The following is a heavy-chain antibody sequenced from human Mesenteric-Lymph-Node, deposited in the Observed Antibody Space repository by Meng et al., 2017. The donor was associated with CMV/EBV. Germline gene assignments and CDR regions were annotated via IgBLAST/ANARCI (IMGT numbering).Heavy chain of an antibody. V-gene: IGHV3-11*01. Sequence: QVQLVESGGGLVKPGGSLRLSCAASGFTFSDYYMSWIRQASGKGLEWVSYISSSGSTIDYADSVVGRFTISRDNAKNSVSLQMNSLRVEDTAVYYCARDDGGNSVLDNWGQGTLVTVSS. CDR3: ARDDGGNSVLDN. D-gene: IGHD4-23*01. J-gene: IGHJ4*02. CDR1: GFTFSDYY. CDR2: ISSSGSTI.